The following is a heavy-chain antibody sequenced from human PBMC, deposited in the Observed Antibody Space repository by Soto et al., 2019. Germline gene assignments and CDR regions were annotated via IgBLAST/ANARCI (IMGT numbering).Heavy chain of an antibody. J-gene: IGHJ4*02. D-gene: IGHD4-4*01. CDR2: IRSKANSYAT. Sequence: GGPLRLSCASSGFTFSGAAMHWVRRASGKGLEPVGRIRSKANSYATAYAASVKARFTISRDDSKHTAYLQMNSLKTEDTAVYYCQATSYDTVTMDYWGQGTQVTVSS. V-gene: IGHV3-73*01. CDR1: GFTFSGAA. CDR3: QATSYDTVTMDY.